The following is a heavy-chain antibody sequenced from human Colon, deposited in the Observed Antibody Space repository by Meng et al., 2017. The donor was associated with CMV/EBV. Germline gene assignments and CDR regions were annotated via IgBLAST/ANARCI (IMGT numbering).Heavy chain of an antibody. CDR2: IYSNGRI. CDR1: GGSISGHY. J-gene: IGHJ1*01. Sequence: LQGWGQGLVKPPGTLSITCTVSGGSISGHYWTWIRRPAGEGLQWLGRIYSNGRIDENYSLRSRVTISVDTSKNQLSLRLTSVTAADTAVYYCGRAGARGVPIDVWGRGTLVTVSS. CDR3: GRAGARGVPIDV. V-gene: IGHV4-4*07. D-gene: IGHD3-10*01.